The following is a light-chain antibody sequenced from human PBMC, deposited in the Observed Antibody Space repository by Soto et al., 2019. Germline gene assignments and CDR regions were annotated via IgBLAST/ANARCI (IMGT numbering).Light chain of an antibody. CDR1: QSISSE. V-gene: IGKV3-11*01. Sequence: DIVLTQSPATLSLSPGERATLSCRASQSISSELAWYQQKPGQAPNLLIYDTSNRATGSPARFSGSGSGTDFTLTISSLEPEDFAVYYCQQRSNWPRTFGQGTKAEIK. J-gene: IGKJ2*01. CDR3: QQRSNWPRT. CDR2: DTS.